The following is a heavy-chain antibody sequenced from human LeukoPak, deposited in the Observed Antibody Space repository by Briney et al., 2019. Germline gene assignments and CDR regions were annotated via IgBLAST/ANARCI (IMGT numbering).Heavy chain of an antibody. J-gene: IGHJ3*02. CDR2: ISSSSSYI. Sequence: GGSLRLSCAASGFTFSSYSMNWVRQAPGKGLEWVSSISSSSSYIYYADSVKGRFTISRDNAKNSLYLQMNSLRAKDTAVYYCARDLSVAPVDAFDIWGQGTMVTVSS. V-gene: IGHV3-21*01. CDR3: ARDLSVAPVDAFDI. D-gene: IGHD2-15*01. CDR1: GFTFSSYS.